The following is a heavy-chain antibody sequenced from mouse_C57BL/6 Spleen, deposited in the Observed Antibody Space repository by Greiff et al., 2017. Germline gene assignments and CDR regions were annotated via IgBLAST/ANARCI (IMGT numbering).Heavy chain of an antibody. Sequence: QVQLKQSGAELVKPGASVKISCKASGYAFSSYWMNWVKQRPGKGLEWIGQIYPGDGDTNYNGKFKGKATLTADKSSSTAYMQLSSLTSEDSAVYFCARGELGRNYAMDYWGQGTSVTVSS. CDR3: ARGELGRNYAMDY. J-gene: IGHJ4*01. V-gene: IGHV1-80*01. D-gene: IGHD4-1*01. CDR2: IYPGDGDT. CDR1: GYAFSSYW.